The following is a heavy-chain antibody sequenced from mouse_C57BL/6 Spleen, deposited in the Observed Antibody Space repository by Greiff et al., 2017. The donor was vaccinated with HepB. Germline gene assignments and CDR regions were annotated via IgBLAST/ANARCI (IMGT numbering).Heavy chain of an antibody. CDR2: IYPGDGDT. V-gene: IGHV1-82*01. J-gene: IGHJ2*01. CDR1: GYAFSSSW. D-gene: IGHD1-1*01. CDR3: ARKGYGSSFGIDY. Sequence: QVQLKESGPELVKPGASVKISCKASGYAFSSSWMNWVKQRPGKGLEWIGRIYPGDGDTNYNGKFKGKATLTADKSSSTAYMQLSSLTSEDSAVYFCARKGYGSSFGIDYWGQGTTLTVSS.